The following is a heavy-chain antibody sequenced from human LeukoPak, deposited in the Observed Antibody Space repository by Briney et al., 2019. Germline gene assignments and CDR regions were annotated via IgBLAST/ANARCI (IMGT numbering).Heavy chain of an antibody. CDR3: ASSLAGHNNGLDDY. CDR1: GGSISSSSYY. D-gene: IGHD6-13*01. CDR2: IHYSGST. V-gene: IGHV4-39*07. J-gene: IGHJ4*02. Sequence: SETLSLTCTVSGGSISSSSYYWGWIRQPPGKGLEWIGSIHYSGSTNYNPSLKSRVTISVDTSKNQFSLKLSSVTAADTAVYYCASSLAGHNNGLDDYWGQGTLVTVSS.